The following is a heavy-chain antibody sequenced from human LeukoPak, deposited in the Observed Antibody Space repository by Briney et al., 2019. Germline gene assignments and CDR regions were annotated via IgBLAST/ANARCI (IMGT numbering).Heavy chain of an antibody. CDR2: ISAYNGNT. D-gene: IGHD6-6*01. CDR1: GYTFTSYG. CDR3: ARDVYSSSSFDY. V-gene: IGHV1-18*01. J-gene: IGHJ4*02. Sequence: GASVKVSCKASGYTFTSYGISWVRQAPGQGLEWMGWISAYNGNTNYAQKLQGRVTMTTDTSTSTAHMELRSLRSDDTAVYYCARDVYSSSSFDYWGQGTLVTVSS.